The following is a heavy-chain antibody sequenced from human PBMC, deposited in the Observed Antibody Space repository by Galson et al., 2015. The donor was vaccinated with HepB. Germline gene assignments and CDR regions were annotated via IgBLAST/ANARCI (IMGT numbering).Heavy chain of an antibody. CDR3: ARDEVGLLRPFDY. V-gene: IGHV3-21*06. J-gene: IGHJ4*02. D-gene: IGHD3-16*01. CDR2: ISGSSTYI. Sequence: SLRLSCAASGFTFSSYGMNWVRQAPGKGLEWVSSISGSSTYIYYADSVKGRFTISRDNAKNSLYLQMNSLRAEDTAVYYCARDEVGLLRPFDYWGQGTLVTVSS. CDR1: GFTFSSYG.